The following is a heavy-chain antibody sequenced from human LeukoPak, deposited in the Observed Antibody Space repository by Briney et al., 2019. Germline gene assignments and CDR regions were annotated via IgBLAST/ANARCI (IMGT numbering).Heavy chain of an antibody. D-gene: IGHD3-10*01. Sequence: ASVKVSCKASGYTFTSYDINWVRQATGQGLEWMGRIIPILGIANYAQKFQGRVTITADKSTSTAYMELSSLRSEDTAVYYCARGLSYYGSGSYSHNWFDPWGQGTLVTVSS. V-gene: IGHV1-69*04. CDR3: ARGLSYYGSGSYSHNWFDP. J-gene: IGHJ5*02. CDR1: GYTFTSYD. CDR2: IIPILGIA.